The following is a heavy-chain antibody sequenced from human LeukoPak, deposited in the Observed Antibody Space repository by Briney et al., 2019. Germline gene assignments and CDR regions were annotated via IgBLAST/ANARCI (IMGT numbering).Heavy chain of an antibody. CDR2: ISSSSSYI. V-gene: IGHV3-21*04. D-gene: IGHD2-2*01. CDR1: GFTFSSYS. CDR3: ARYAGYCSSTSCYGALFDY. J-gene: IGHJ4*02. Sequence: PGGSLRLSCAASGFTFSSYSMNWVRQAPGKGLEWVSSISSSSSYIYYADSVKGRLTISRDNAKNSLYLQMNSLRAEDTAVYYCARYAGYCSSTSCYGALFDYWGQGTLVTASS.